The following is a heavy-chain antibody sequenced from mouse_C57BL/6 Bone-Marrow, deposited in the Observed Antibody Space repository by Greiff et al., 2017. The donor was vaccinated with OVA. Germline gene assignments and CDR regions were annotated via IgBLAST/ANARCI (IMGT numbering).Heavy chain of an antibody. CDR2: IYPGDGDT. Sequence: VQLQESGPELVKPGASVKISCKASGYAFSSSWMNWVKQRPGKGLEWIGRIYPGDGDTNYNGKFKGKATLTADKSSITAYMQLSSLTSEDSAVYFCARSRYDYDKGYFDVWGTGTTVTVSS. CDR3: ARSRYDYDKGYFDV. V-gene: IGHV1-82*01. CDR1: GYAFSSSW. J-gene: IGHJ1*03. D-gene: IGHD2-4*01.